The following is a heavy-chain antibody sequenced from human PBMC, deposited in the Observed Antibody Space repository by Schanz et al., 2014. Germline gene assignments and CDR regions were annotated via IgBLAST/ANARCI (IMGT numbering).Heavy chain of an antibody. CDR3: ARDLLVSHYDFWSGNDY. V-gene: IGHV3-30-3*01. J-gene: IGHJ4*02. Sequence: QAQLVESGGGVVQPGRSLRLSCVASGFTFNSYAFHWVRQAPGKGLEWVALISYDGNTKYYADSVKGRFTISRDNSKNTLYLQMNSLRADDTAVYYCARDLLVSHYDFWSGNDYWGQGTLVTVSS. CDR1: GFTFNSYA. CDR2: ISYDGNTK. D-gene: IGHD3-3*01.